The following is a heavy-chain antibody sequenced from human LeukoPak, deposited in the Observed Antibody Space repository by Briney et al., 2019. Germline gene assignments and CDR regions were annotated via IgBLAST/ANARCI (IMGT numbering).Heavy chain of an antibody. Sequence: SVKVSCKASGGTFSSYAISWVRQAPGQGLEWMGGIIPIFGTANYAQKFQGRVTITADKSTSTAYMELSSLRSEDTAVYYCARGPLGAGYCSGGSCYSRFDPWGQGTLVTVSS. J-gene: IGHJ5*02. D-gene: IGHD2-15*01. CDR2: IIPIFGTA. CDR3: ARGPLGAGYCSGGSCYSRFDP. CDR1: GGTFSSYA. V-gene: IGHV1-69*06.